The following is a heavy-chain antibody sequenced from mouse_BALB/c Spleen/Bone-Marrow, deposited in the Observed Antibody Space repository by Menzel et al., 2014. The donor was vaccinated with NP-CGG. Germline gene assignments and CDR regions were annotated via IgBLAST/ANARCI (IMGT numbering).Heavy chain of an antibody. CDR2: ISNGGGST. Sequence: EVQGVESGGGLVQPGGFLKLSCAASGFTFSSYTMSWVRQTPEKRLEWVAYISNGGGSTYYPDTVKGRFTISRDNAKNTLYLQMSSLKSEDTAMYYCARQIYFPYFDYWGQGTTLTVSS. CDR1: GFTFSSYT. J-gene: IGHJ2*01. D-gene: IGHD2-1*01. V-gene: IGHV5-12-2*01. CDR3: ARQIYFPYFDY.